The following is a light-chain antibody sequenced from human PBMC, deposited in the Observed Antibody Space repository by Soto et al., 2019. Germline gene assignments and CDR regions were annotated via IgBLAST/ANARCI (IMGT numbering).Light chain of an antibody. J-gene: IGLJ3*02. CDR2: INSDGSH. CDR3: QTWGTGIQV. Sequence: QPVLTQSPSASASLGASVKFTCTLNSGHSSYAIAWHQQQPEKGPRYLMKINSDGSHTKGDGIPDRFSGSSSGTERYLTISSLQSEDEADNYCQTWGTGIQVFGGGTKLTVL. CDR1: SGHSSYA. V-gene: IGLV4-69*01.